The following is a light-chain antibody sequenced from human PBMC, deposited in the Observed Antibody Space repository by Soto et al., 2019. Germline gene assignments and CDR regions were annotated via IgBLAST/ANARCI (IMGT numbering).Light chain of an antibody. Sequence: EIVLTQSPVTLSLSPGERATLSCRASQSVSRYLAWYQQKPDQAPRLLIYDAFNRATGIPARFSGSGSGTDFTLTISSLEPEDFAVYYCQQYGSSPRTFGQGTKVDIK. J-gene: IGKJ1*01. V-gene: IGKV3-11*01. CDR3: QQYGSSPRT. CDR1: QSVSRY. CDR2: DAF.